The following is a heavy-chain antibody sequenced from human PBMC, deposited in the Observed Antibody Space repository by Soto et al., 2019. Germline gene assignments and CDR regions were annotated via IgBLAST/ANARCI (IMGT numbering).Heavy chain of an antibody. J-gene: IGHJ5*02. V-gene: IGHV4-61*03. CDR2: LSYSETT. CDR1: GGSFLEDGDY. CDR3: ATRTVFRPLDR. Sequence: FVMLSQTKSVSGGSFLEDGDYRICIRQPPGKGLESSRYLSYSETTSYHPSLKTRVTISVDTSKTHFSLRLSSVTAADTAVYYCATRTVFRPLDRWGQGSRVPFSS.